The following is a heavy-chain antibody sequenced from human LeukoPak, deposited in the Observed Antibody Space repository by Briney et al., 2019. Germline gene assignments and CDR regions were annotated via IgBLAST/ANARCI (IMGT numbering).Heavy chain of an antibody. CDR2: INPSGGST. J-gene: IGHJ5*02. CDR1: GYTFTSYG. Sequence: VASVKVSCKASGYTFTSYGISWVRQAPGQGLEWMGIINPSGGSTSYAQKFQGGVTMTRDMSTSTDYMELSSLRSEDTAVYYCARDNSVEDTAWWFDPWGQGTLVTVSS. V-gene: IGHV1-46*01. D-gene: IGHD4-23*01. CDR3: ARDNSVEDTAWWFDP.